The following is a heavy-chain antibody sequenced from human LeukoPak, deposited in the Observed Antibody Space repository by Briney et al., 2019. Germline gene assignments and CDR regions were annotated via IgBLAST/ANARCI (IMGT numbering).Heavy chain of an antibody. CDR1: GFTVSTYV. J-gene: IGHJ3*01. CDR2: INHDGSDI. V-gene: IGHV3-74*01. CDR3: ARASTWVPGKDSSGYYYPYAFDL. D-gene: IGHD3-22*01. Sequence: GGSLRLSCAVSGFTVSTYVMHWVRRAPGEGLVWVSRINHDGSDISYADSVKGRSTISRDNAKNTLYLQMNSLRAEDTAVYYCARASTWVPGKDSSGYYYPYAFDLWGQGTMVTVSS.